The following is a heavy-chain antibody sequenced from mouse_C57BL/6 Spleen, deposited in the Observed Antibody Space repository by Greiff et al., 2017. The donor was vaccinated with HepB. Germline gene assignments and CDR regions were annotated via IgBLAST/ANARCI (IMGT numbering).Heavy chain of an antibody. CDR3: ARSDYDYDVGRAMDY. CDR2: IYPGSGST. D-gene: IGHD2-4*01. Sequence: QVQLHQPWAELVKPGASVKMSCKASGYTFTSYWITWVKQRPGQGLEWIGDIYPGSGSTNYNEKFKSKATLTVDTSSSTAYMQLSSLTSEDSAVYYCARSDYDYDVGRAMDYWGQGTSVTVSS. J-gene: IGHJ4*01. V-gene: IGHV1-55*01. CDR1: GYTFTSYW.